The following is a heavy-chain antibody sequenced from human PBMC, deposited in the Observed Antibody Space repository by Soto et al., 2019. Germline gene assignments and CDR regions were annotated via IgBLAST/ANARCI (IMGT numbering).Heavy chain of an antibody. CDR1: GGSISSGGYS. Sequence: QLQLQESGSGLVKPSQTLSLTCAVSGGSISSGGYSWSWIRQPPGKGLEWIGYIYHSGRTSYNPTIKSRVTISVDRSKNQSSLTLSSVTAADTAVYYCARVPGPWGQGTLVTVSS. CDR2: IYHSGRT. V-gene: IGHV4-30-2*01. J-gene: IGHJ5*02. CDR3: ARVPGP.